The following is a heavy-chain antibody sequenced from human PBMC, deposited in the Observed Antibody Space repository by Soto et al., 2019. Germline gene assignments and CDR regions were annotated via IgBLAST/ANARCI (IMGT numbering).Heavy chain of an antibody. D-gene: IGHD1-26*01. CDR1: GFTFSSYW. Sequence: GGSLTLSCTASGFTFSSYWMSWVRQAPGKGLEWVANIKQDGSEKYYVDSVKGRFTISRDNAKNSLYLQMNSVRAEDTAVYYCARDSRGGSYSDWVQGTLVTVSS. CDR2: IKQDGSEK. CDR3: ARDSRGGSYSD. V-gene: IGHV3-7*01. J-gene: IGHJ4*02.